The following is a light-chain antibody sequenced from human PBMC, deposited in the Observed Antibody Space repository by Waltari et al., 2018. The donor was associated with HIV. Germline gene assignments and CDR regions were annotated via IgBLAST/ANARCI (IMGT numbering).Light chain of an antibody. CDR1: QTVSSSQ. J-gene: IGKJ1*01. Sequence: EIVLTQSPGSLSLSPGERATISCRASQTVSSSQLAWYQQKPGQAPRRLIYGASTRATGTPDRFSGSGSGTDFTLTITRLEREDFAVYYCQQYGRSPWTFGQGTKVEIK. CDR2: GAS. V-gene: IGKV3-20*01. CDR3: QQYGRSPWT.